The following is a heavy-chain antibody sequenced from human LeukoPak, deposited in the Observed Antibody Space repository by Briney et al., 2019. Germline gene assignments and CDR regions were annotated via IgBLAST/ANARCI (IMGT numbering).Heavy chain of an antibody. D-gene: IGHD3-10*01. CDR2: INTNTGNP. CDR1: GYTFTSYA. V-gene: IGHV7-4-1*02. J-gene: IGHJ4*02. Sequence: ASVKVSCKASGYTFTSYAMNWVRQAPGQGLEWMGWINTNTGNPTYAQGFTGRFVFSLDTSVSTAYLQISSLKAEDTAVYYCAREVWAPYYGSGSYLTYWGQGTLVTVSS. CDR3: AREVWAPYYGSGSYLTY.